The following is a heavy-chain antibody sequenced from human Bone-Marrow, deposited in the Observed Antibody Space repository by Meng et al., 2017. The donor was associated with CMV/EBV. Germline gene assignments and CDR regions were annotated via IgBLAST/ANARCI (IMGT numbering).Heavy chain of an antibody. Sequence: GESLKISCAASGFTFSSYSMNWVRQAPGKGLEWVSSISSSSSYIYYADSVKGRFTISRDNAKNSLYLQMNSLRAEDTAVYYCAREGAAGRYYYGMDVWGPGNTVTGAS. V-gene: IGHV3-21*01. CDR2: ISSSSSYI. D-gene: IGHD1-26*01. J-gene: IGHJ6*02. CDR1: GFTFSSYS. CDR3: AREGAAGRYYYGMDV.